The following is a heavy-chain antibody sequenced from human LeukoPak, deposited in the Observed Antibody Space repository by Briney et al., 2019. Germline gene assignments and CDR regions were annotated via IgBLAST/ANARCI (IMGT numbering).Heavy chain of an antibody. CDR2: ISAYNGNT. CDR1: GYTFTSYG. D-gene: IGHD3-22*01. CDR3: ASMYDKGYFDY. V-gene: IGHV1-18*01. Sequence: ASVKVSCKASGYTFTSYGISWVRQAPGQGLEWMGWISAYNGNTNYAQKLQGRVTMTTDTSTSTAYMELRSLRSDDTAVYCCASMYDKGYFDYWGQGTLVTVSS. J-gene: IGHJ4*02.